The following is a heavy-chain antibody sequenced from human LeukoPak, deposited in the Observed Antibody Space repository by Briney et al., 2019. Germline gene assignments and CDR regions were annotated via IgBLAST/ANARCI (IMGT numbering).Heavy chain of an antibody. Sequence: ASVKVSCKASGYTFTSYDINWVRQATGQGLEWMGWMNPNSGNTGYAQKFQGRVTMTRDTSISTAYMELSRLRSDDTAVYYCARTSIVGALTYYYYYMDVWGKGTTVTVSS. CDR3: ARTSIVGALTYYYYYMDV. CDR1: GYTFTSYD. CDR2: MNPNSGNT. J-gene: IGHJ6*03. V-gene: IGHV1-8*02. D-gene: IGHD1-26*01.